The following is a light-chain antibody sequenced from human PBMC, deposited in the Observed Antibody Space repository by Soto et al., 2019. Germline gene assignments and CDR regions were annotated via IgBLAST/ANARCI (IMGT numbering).Light chain of an antibody. CDR1: RSVSSN. CDR2: GPS. CDR3: QQYKNWPAIT. J-gene: IGKJ5*01. V-gene: IGKV3D-15*01. Sequence: EIVMTQSPATLSVSPGERATLSCTASRSVSSNLAWYQQKPGQAPRLLIYGPSTRATGIPVRFSGSGSGTEFTLTISSLQSEDFAINYFQQYKNWPAITFGQGTRLEIK.